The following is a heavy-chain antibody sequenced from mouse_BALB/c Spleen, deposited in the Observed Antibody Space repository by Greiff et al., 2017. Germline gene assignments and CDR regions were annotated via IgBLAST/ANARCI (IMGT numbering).Heavy chain of an antibody. CDR3: ARVIYYDYGFDY. Sequence: EVKLVESGGDLVKPGGSLKLSCAASGFTFSSYGMSWVRQTPDKRLELVATINSNGGSTYYPDSVKGRFTISRDNAKNTLYLQMSSLKSEDTAMYYCARVIYYDYGFDYWGQGTTLTVSS. D-gene: IGHD2-4*01. CDR2: INSNGGST. V-gene: IGHV5-6-3*01. CDR1: GFTFSSYG. J-gene: IGHJ2*01.